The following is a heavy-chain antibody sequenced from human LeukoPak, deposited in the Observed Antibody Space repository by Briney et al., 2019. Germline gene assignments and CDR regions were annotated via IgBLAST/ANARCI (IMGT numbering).Heavy chain of an antibody. CDR2: IYSGDSDT. Sequence: GESLKISCKGSGYSFTSYWVGWVRQMPGKGLEWMGIIYSGDSDTRYSPSFQGQVTISADKSISTAYLQWSSLKASDTAMYYCARLLLGYCSGGSCFGALDYWGQGTLVTVSS. D-gene: IGHD2-15*01. CDR3: ARLLLGYCSGGSCFGALDY. V-gene: IGHV5-51*01. CDR1: GYSFTSYW. J-gene: IGHJ4*02.